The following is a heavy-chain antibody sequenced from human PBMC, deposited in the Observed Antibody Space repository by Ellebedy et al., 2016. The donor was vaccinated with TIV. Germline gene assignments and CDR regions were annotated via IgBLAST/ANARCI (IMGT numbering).Heavy chain of an antibody. J-gene: IGHJ4*02. CDR2: INPSGTT. Sequence: MPSETLSLTCAVYGGSFSGYYWSWIRQPPGKGLEWIGEINPSGTTTYNPSLKSRVTMSVDTPTTQSSLRLTSVTAADTAVDFCARARGQYLYGSGSYFTNWGQGDMVTVSS. CDR3: ARARGQYLYGSGSYFTN. V-gene: IGHV4-34*01. D-gene: IGHD3-10*01. CDR1: GGSFSGYY.